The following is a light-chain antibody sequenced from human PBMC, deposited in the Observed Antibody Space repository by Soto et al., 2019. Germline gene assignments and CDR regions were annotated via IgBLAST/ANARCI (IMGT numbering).Light chain of an antibody. V-gene: IGLV1-47*02. CDR3: AAWDDNLNAYV. CDR1: TSNIGTFY. J-gene: IGLJ1*01. Sequence: QSVLTQPPSASGTPGQTVTITCSGSTSNIGTFYVYWYQHLPGTAPKLLIYLGDQRASGVSDRFSGSKSGTSASLAINGLRSDDEADYYCAAWDDNLNAYVFGSGTKVTVL. CDR2: LGD.